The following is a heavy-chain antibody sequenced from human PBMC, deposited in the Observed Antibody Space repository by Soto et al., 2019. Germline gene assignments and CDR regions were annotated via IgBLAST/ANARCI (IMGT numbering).Heavy chain of an antibody. D-gene: IGHD5-12*01. CDR3: AREGLATLSDAFDI. V-gene: IGHV1-18*01. CDR1: GYTFTSYD. Sequence: ASVKVSCKASGYTFTSYDINWVRQATGQGLEWMGWINANNGNTDYAQKLQGRVTTTTDTSTSTAYMELRNLRSDDTAVYYCAREGLATLSDAFDIWGQGTMVTVSS. J-gene: IGHJ3*02. CDR2: INANNGNT.